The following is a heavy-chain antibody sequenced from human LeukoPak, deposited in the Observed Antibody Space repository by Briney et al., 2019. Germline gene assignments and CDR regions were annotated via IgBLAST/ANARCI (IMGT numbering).Heavy chain of an antibody. D-gene: IGHD2-15*01. CDR1: GFTFSKYA. V-gene: IGHV3-23*01. CDR3: AIDPIDATAF. J-gene: IGHJ4*02. Sequence: PGGSLRLSCAASGFTFSKYAMSWVRQAPGKGLEWVSILDGSGRHIYYADSVQGRFTISRDNSMDTVYLRMNSLRVEDTAVYYCAIDPIDATAFWGQGTLVTVSS. CDR2: LDGSGRHI.